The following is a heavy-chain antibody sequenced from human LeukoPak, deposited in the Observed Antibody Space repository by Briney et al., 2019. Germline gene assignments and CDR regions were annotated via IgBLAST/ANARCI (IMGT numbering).Heavy chain of an antibody. J-gene: IGHJ3*02. V-gene: IGHV6-1*01. Sequence: SQTHSLTCAISGDSVSSNSGAWNWIRQSPSRGLEWLGRTYYRSKWYNDYAESVESRITTNPDTSKNQFSLQLNSVTPEDTAVYYCAKGQWLVNDAFNIWGQGKMVTVSS. CDR3: AKGQWLVNDAFNI. CDR2: TYYRSKWYN. CDR1: GDSVSSNSGA. D-gene: IGHD6-19*01.